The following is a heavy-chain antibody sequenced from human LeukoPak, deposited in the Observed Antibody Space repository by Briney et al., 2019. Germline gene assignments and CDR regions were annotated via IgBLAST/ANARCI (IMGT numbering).Heavy chain of an antibody. CDR2: IKHEGSDK. Sequence: PGGSLRLSRAASGFTFSSNWMSWVRQAPGKGLEWVANIKHEGSDKYYVDSVKGRFTISRDNAENSLYLQMNSLRAEDTAMYYCARSQSLGYWGQGTLVTVSS. J-gene: IGHJ4*02. CDR1: GFTFSSNW. V-gene: IGHV3-7*04. CDR3: ARSQSLGY.